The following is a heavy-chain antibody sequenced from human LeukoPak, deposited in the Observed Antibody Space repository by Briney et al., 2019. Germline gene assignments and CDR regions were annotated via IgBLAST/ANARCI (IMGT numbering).Heavy chain of an antibody. V-gene: IGHV3-23*01. CDR2: ISGSGGST. CDR3: AKGPSSGWIYYYYGMDV. CDR1: GFTFSSYA. D-gene: IGHD6-19*01. J-gene: IGHJ6*02. Sequence: GSLRLSCAASGFTFSSYAMSWVRQAPGKGLEWVSAISGSGGSTYYADSVKGRFTISRDNSKNTLYLQMNSLRAEDTAVYYCAKGPSSGWIYYYYGMDVWGQGTTVTVSS.